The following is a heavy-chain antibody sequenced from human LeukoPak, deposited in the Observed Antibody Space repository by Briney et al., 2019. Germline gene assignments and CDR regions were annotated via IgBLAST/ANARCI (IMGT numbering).Heavy chain of an antibody. CDR2: ISYDGTKK. J-gene: IGHJ4*02. Sequence: PGGSLRLSCAASGFTFSGYGMHWFRQAPGQGLEWVALISYDGTKKYYADSVKGRFTISRDNSKNTLYLQMNSLRAEDTAVYYCARAYSDTIFDYWGQGTLVTVSS. CDR1: GFTFSGYG. V-gene: IGHV3-30*03. D-gene: IGHD2-15*01. CDR3: ARAYSDTIFDY.